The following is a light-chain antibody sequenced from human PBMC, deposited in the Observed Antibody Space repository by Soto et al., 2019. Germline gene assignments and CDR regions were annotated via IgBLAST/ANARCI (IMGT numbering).Light chain of an antibody. J-gene: IGKJ5*01. V-gene: IGKV3-11*01. Sequence: EIVLTQSPATLSLSPGERATLSCRTSQTIRGLLNWYQQRPGQAPRLLIYDTSNRATDIPARFSGSGSGTDFILTISSLDPEDFGVYFCQQRHNWPITFGQGTRLAI. CDR2: DTS. CDR1: QTIRGL. CDR3: QQRHNWPIT.